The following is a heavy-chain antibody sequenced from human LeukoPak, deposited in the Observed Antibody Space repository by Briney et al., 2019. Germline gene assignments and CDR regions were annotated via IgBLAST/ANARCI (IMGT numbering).Heavy chain of an antibody. CDR3: ARDQGSLTRSWYTGY. CDR2: INPYSGDT. V-gene: IGHV1-2*06. J-gene: IGHJ4*02. Sequence: ASVKVSCKASGYTFTGYHIHWVRQAPRQGLEWMGRINPYSGDTNFAQKFQGRVTMTRNTSITTAYMDLSSLTPDDTAVYFCARDQGSLTRSWYTGYWGQGTQVTVSS. CDR1: GYTFTGYH. D-gene: IGHD6-13*01.